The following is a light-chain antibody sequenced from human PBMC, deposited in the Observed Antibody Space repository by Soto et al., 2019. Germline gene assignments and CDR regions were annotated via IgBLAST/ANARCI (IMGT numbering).Light chain of an antibody. V-gene: IGLV1-40*01. CDR1: SSNIGAGYD. J-gene: IGLJ3*02. CDR3: MSYTDTATRV. Sequence: QSVLTQPPSVSGAPGQRVTISCTGSSSNIGAGYDVHWYQQLPGTAPKLLIYGNSNRPSGVPDRFSGSKSGTSASLAITGLQAEDEADYYCMSYTDTATRVFGGGTKLTVL. CDR2: GNS.